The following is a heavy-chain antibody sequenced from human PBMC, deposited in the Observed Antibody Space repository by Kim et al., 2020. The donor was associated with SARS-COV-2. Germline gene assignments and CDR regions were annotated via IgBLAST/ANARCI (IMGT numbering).Heavy chain of an antibody. Sequence: TYYPGSVKGRFTISRENAKNSLYLQMNSLRAGDTAVYYCARENMSGAFDIWGQGTMVTVSS. CDR2: T. V-gene: IGHV3-13*01. CDR3: ARENMSGAFDI. D-gene: IGHD3-10*02. J-gene: IGHJ3*02.